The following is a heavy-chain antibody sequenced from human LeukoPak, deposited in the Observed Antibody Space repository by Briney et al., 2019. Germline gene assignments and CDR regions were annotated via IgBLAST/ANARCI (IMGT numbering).Heavy chain of an antibody. CDR3: ARQRAIAVADNWFDP. Sequence: PGESLKISCKGSGYSFTSYWIGWVRQMPGKGLEWMGIIYAGDSDTRYNPSFQGQVTISADKSISTAYLQWSSLKASDTAMYYCARQRAIAVADNWFDPWGQGTLVTVSS. CDR1: GYSFTSYW. V-gene: IGHV5-51*01. J-gene: IGHJ5*02. D-gene: IGHD6-19*01. CDR2: IYAGDSDT.